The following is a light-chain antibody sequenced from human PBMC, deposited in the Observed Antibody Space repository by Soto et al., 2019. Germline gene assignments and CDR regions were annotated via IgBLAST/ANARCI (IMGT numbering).Light chain of an antibody. CDR2: KVS. CDR1: QSLAHSDGNTY. CDR3: MQATHFPRT. V-gene: IGKV2-24*01. J-gene: IGKJ1*01. Sequence: DVVMTQTPLSSPVTLGQPASLSGRSSQSLAHSDGNTYLSWLQQRPGQPPRLLIYKVSNRLSGVPDRFSASGAETDFTLKISRVEAEDGGLYYCMQATHFPRTFCQGTKVEIK.